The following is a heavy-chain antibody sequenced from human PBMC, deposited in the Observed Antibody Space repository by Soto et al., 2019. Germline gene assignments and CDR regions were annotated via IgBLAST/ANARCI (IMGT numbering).Heavy chain of an antibody. CDR2: IYYSGSS. CDR3: ARHSSSWPIFDY. V-gene: IGHV4-59*08. J-gene: IGHJ4*02. CDR1: GGSIGNSY. D-gene: IGHD6-13*01. Sequence: QVQLQESGPGLVKPSETLSLTCTVSGGSIGNSYWSWIRQSPGKGLEWIGYIYYSGSSNYNPSPKNPVSISVDTSKNQFSLKLSSLTAADTAVYYCARHSSSWPIFDYWGQGTLVIVSS.